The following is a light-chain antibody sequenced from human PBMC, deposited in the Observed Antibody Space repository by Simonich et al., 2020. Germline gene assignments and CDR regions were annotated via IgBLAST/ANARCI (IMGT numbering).Light chain of an antibody. Sequence: NFMLTQPHSVSESPGKTVTISCTRSSGSIASNYVQWYPQRPGSSPPPVLYEDHQRPPGVPDRFSGSIDSSSNSASLTLSGLKTEDEADYYCQSYDSSNWVFGGGTKLTVL. CDR2: EDH. V-gene: IGLV6-57*01. J-gene: IGLJ3*02. CDR1: SGSIASNY. CDR3: QSYDSSNWV.